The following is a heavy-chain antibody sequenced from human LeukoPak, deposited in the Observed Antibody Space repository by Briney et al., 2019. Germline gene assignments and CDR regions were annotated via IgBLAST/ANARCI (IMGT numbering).Heavy chain of an antibody. D-gene: IGHD3-10*01. CDR3: ARDPGGSYYYYGMDV. Sequence: PGGSLRLSCAASGFTFGHYVMYWVRQAPGKGLVWVSRINSDGSSTSYADSVKGRFTISRDNAKNTLYLQMNSLRAEDTAVYYCARDPGGSYYYYGMDVWGQGTTVTVSS. CDR1: GFTFGHYV. V-gene: IGHV3-74*01. J-gene: IGHJ6*02. CDR2: INSDGSST.